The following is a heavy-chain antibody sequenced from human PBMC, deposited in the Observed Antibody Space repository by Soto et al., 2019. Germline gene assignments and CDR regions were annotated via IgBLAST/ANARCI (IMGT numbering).Heavy chain of an antibody. CDR3: ASTGAKTDGDF. CDR2: IDPSDSYV. D-gene: IGHD1-26*01. J-gene: IGHJ4*02. Sequence: EVQLVQSATEVKKPGESLRISCKSSGYSFPSYWISGVRQMPGKGLEWMGRIDPSDSYVNYSPSFQGHVTISVDKSISTAYLEWRSLRASDTGVYYCASTGAKTDGDFWGQGTLVAVSS. CDR1: GYSFPSYW. V-gene: IGHV5-10-1*03.